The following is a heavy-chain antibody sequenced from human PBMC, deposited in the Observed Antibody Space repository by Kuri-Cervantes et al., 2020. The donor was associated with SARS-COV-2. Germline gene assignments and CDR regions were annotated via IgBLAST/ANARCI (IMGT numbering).Heavy chain of an antibody. V-gene: IGHV3-30*02. CDR1: GFTFSSYG. CDR2: IRYDGSNK. J-gene: IGHJ4*02. D-gene: IGHD6-13*01. CDR3: AKGEAAAGTWGY. Sequence: GESLKISCAASGFTFSSYGMHWVRQAPGKGLEWVAFIRYDGSNKYYADSVKGRFTISRDNSKNTLYLQMNSLRAEDTAVYYCAKGEAAAGTWGYWGQGTLVTVSS.